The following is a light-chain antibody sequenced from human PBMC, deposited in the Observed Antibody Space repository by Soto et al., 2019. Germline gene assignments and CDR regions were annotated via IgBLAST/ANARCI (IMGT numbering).Light chain of an antibody. CDR1: ESVLYSSNSKNY. Sequence: DIVMTQSPDSLAVSLVESATVNCKSSESVLYSSNSKNYLAWYQQKPGQPPKLLIYWASTRESGVPDRFSGSGSGTDFTLTISSLQAEDVAVYYCQQYYSTPLTFGGGTKVDI. CDR2: WAS. CDR3: QQYYSTPLT. J-gene: IGKJ4*01. V-gene: IGKV4-1*01.